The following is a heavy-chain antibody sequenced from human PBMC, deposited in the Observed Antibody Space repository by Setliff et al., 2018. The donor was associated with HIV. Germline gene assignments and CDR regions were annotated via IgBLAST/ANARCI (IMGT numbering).Heavy chain of an antibody. CDR1: GVSINRTDHY. CDR2: IYYTGFT. J-gene: IGHJ4*02. V-gene: IGHV4-39*01. CDR3: TKEGRGDPGLATTRLDY. D-gene: IGHD1-1*01. Sequence: SETLSLTCSVSGVSINRTDHYWGWVRQSPGKGLEWIGDIYYTGFTYYSPSLKSRVTISIDTSKSQFSLNLTSVTDSDTAVYYCTKEGRGDPGLATTRLDYWGQGKLVTVSS.